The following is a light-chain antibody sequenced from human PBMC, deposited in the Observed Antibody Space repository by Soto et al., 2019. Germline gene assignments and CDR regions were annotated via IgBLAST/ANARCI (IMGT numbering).Light chain of an antibody. Sequence: QSVLTQPPSVSEAPGQRVTISCTGSSSNIGAGYEAHWYQQVPGTAPKLLIYENNHRPSGVPDRFSGSKSGTSASLAITGLQAEDEAEYYCQSYDRSLSGYVFGTGTKVTV. CDR2: ENN. J-gene: IGLJ1*01. V-gene: IGLV1-40*01. CDR3: QSYDRSLSGYV. CDR1: SSNIGAGYE.